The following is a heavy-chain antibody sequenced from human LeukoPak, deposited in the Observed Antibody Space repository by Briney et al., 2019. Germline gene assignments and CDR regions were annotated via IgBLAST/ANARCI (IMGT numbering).Heavy chain of an antibody. D-gene: IGHD3-22*01. V-gene: IGHV3-48*01. CDR1: GFTFSSYS. CDR3: ARDLYYYDSSSWSYFQH. Sequence: PGGSLRLSCAASGFTFSSYSMNWVRQAPGKGLEWVSYISSSSSTIYYTDSVKGRFTISRDNAKNSLYLQMNSLRAEDTAVYYCARDLYYYDSSSWSYFQHWGQGTLVTASS. CDR2: ISSSSSTI. J-gene: IGHJ1*01.